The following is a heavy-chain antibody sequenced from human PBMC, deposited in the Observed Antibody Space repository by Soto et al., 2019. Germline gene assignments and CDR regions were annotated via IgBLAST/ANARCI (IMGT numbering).Heavy chain of an antibody. CDR1: GFTFSSYW. Sequence: GSLRLSCAASGFTFSSYWMSWVRQAPGKGLEWVANIKQDGSEKYYVDSVKGRFTISRDNAKNSLYLQMNSLRAEDTAVYYCARALVGKAVAGTLDYWGQGTLVTVSS. D-gene: IGHD6-19*01. CDR2: IKQDGSEK. V-gene: IGHV3-7*01. CDR3: ARALVGKAVAGTLDY. J-gene: IGHJ4*02.